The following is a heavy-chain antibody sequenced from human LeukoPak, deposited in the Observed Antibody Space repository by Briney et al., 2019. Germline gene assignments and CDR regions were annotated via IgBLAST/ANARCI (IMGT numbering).Heavy chain of an antibody. J-gene: IGHJ4*02. D-gene: IGHD3-16*01. CDR3: ARVERGGVLVV. V-gene: IGHV1-69*10. Sequence: ASVKVSCKASGGTLSSYAISWVRQAPGQGLEWMGGVIPILGTPNYAQKFQGRVTITADKSTTTVSIDLRSLRSDDTAVYYCARVERGGVLVVWGPGTLVIVSS. CDR1: GGTLSSYA. CDR2: VIPILGTP.